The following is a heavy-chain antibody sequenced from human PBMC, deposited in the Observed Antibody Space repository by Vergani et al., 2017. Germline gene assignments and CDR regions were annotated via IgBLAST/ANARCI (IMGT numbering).Heavy chain of an antibody. V-gene: IGHV3-30-3*01. CDR2: ISYDGSNK. CDR3: ARDRSVGPALDY. J-gene: IGHJ4*02. Sequence: QVQLVESGGGVVQPGRSLRLSCAASGFTFSSYAMHWVRQAPGKGLEWVAVISYDGSNKYYADSVKGRFTISRDNSKNTLYLQMNSLRAEDTAVYYCARDRSVGPALDYWGQGTLVTVSS. D-gene: IGHD4-23*01. CDR1: GFTFSSYA.